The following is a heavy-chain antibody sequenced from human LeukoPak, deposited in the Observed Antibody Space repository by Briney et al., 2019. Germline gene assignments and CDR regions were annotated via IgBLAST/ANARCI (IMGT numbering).Heavy chain of an antibody. V-gene: IGHV3-23*01. CDR2: MSISGDST. J-gene: IGHJ4*02. D-gene: IGHD3-3*01. CDR1: GFTFSSYA. Sequence: GGSLRLSCAASGFTFSSYAMSWVRQAPGKGLEWVSGMSISGDSTYYADSVKGRFTISRDNSKNTLYLRMNSLRAEDTAVYYCAKGQGEPYYDFWNTYFDYWGQGTLVTVSS. CDR3: AKGQGEPYYDFWNTYFDY.